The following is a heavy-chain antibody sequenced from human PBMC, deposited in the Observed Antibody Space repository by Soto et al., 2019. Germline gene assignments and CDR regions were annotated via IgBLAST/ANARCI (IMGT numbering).Heavy chain of an antibody. J-gene: IGHJ5*02. V-gene: IGHV4-39*01. D-gene: IGHD6-6*01. CDR2: MYYTGNK. CDR1: GGSISSSTYY. Sequence: SETLSLTCTVSGGSISSSTYYWDWIRQPPGKGLEWIGAMYYTGNKNYNPSLESRVTMSVDTSKNQFSLKLSSVTPTDMAVYYCARRSSSSLGSLFDPWGRGILVTVSS. CDR3: ARRSSSSLGSLFDP.